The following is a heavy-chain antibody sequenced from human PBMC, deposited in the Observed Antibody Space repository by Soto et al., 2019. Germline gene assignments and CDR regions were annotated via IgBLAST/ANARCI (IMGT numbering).Heavy chain of an antibody. CDR2: LYYSGST. CDR3: ARGRYYYGWFDP. CDR1: GGSISSSSYY. Sequence: QLQLQESGPGLVKTSETLSLTCTFSGGSISSSSYYWGWIRQPPGKGLEWLGSLYYSGSTYYNPSLKSRFTISVDTSKKPFSQKLSSVAAADTAVYYCARGRYYYGWFDPWGQGTLVTVSS. D-gene: IGHD3-10*01. V-gene: IGHV4-39*01. J-gene: IGHJ5*02.